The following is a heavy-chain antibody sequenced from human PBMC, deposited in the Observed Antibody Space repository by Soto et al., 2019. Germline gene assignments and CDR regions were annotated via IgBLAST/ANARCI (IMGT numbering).Heavy chain of an antibody. D-gene: IGHD3-3*01. CDR3: AKDYWIFGVAPRGFDP. J-gene: IGHJ5*02. Sequence: GGSLRLSCAASGFTFSSYAMSWVRQAPGKGLEWVSAISGSGGSTYYADSVKGRFTISRDNSKNTLYLQMNSLRAEDTAVYYCAKDYWIFGVAPRGFDPWGQGTLVTVSS. CDR1: GFTFSSYA. V-gene: IGHV3-23*01. CDR2: ISGSGGST.